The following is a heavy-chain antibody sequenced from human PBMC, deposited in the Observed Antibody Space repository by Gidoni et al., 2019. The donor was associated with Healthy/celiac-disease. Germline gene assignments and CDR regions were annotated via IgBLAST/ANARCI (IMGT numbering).Heavy chain of an antibody. V-gene: IGHV1-69*04. CDR1: GGTFSSYA. CDR2: IIPIVGIA. Sequence: QVQLVQSGAAVKKPGSSVKVSCKASGGTFSSYAISWVRQAPGQGLEWMGRIIPIVGIANYAQKFQGRVTITADKSTSTAYMELSSLRSEDTAVYYCARDPLGVDTGRPPDYWGQGTLVTVSS. D-gene: IGHD5-18*01. J-gene: IGHJ4*02. CDR3: ARDPLGVDTGRPPDY.